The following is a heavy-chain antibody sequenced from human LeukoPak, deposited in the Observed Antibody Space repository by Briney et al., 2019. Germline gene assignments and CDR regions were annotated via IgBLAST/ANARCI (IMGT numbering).Heavy chain of an antibody. J-gene: IGHJ3*02. Sequence: SETLSLTCTVSGGSISSYYWSWIRQPPGKGLEWIGYIYYSGSTNYNPSLKSRVTISVGTSKNQFSLRLSSVTAADTAVYYCARSNYGDYVWLNAFDIWGQGTMVTVSS. V-gene: IGHV4-59*01. CDR2: IYYSGST. CDR3: ARSNYGDYVWLNAFDI. D-gene: IGHD4-17*01. CDR1: GGSISSYY.